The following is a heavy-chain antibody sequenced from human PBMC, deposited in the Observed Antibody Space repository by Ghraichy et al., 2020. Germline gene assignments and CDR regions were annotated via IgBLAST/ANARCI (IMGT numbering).Heavy chain of an antibody. CDR3: TRGGVAAAFDS. D-gene: IGHD6-13*01. Sequence: LSLTCAASGFTFRTYWMHWVRQAPGKGLLWVSRIDGDGSNPTYADSVKGRFTISRDNAKNTLYLQMNSLRAEDTAVYYCTRGGVAAAFDSWGQGTLVTVS. CDR2: IDGDGSNP. J-gene: IGHJ4*02. V-gene: IGHV3-74*01. CDR1: GFTFRTYW.